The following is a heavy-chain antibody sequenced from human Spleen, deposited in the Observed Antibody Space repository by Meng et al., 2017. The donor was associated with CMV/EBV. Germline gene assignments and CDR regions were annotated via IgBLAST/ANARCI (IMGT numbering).Heavy chain of an antibody. Sequence: FNDYYWSWIRPPPGKGLEWIGEIYHSGSTNYSPSLKSRVTISVDTSKTQFSLKLNSVTAADTAVYYCARGSSERRDAYYYDSSAYLWWGQGTLVTVSS. D-gene: IGHD3-22*01. CDR3: ARGSSERRDAYYYDSSAYLW. CDR1: FNDYY. CDR2: IYHSGST. J-gene: IGHJ4*02. V-gene: IGHV4-34*01.